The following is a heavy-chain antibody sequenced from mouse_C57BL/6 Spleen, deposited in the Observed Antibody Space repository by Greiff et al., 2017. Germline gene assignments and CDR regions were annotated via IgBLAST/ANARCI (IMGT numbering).Heavy chain of an antibody. CDR3: AINDGYNY. J-gene: IGHJ2*01. D-gene: IGHD2-3*01. V-gene: IGHV1-74*01. Sequence: QVHVKQPGAELVKPGASVKVSCKASGYTFTSYWMHWVKQRPGQGLEWIGRIHPSDSDTNYNQKFKGKATLTVDKSSSTAYMQLSSLTSEDSAVYYCAINDGYNYWGQGTTLTVSS. CDR1: GYTFTSYW. CDR2: IHPSDSDT.